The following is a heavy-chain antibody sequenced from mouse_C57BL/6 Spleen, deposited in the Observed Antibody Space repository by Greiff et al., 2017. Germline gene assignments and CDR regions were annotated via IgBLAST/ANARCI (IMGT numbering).Heavy chain of an antibody. CDR2: IDPSDSYT. CDR1: GYTFTSYW. V-gene: IGHV1-50*01. D-gene: IGHD1-1*01. CDR3: ARSRVIHGSTQFDY. J-gene: IGHJ2*01. Sequence: VQLQQPGAELVKPGASVKLSCKASGYTFTSYWMQWVKQRPGQGLEWIGEIDPSDSYTNYNQKFKGKATLTVDTSSSTAYMQLSSLTSEDSAVYYCARSRVIHGSTQFDYWGQGTTLTVSS.